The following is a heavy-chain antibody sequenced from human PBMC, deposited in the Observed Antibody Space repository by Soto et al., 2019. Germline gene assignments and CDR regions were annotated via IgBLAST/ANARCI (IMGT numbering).Heavy chain of an antibody. V-gene: IGHV3-48*02. CDR3: ARDLGYCSSTSCYPPYYGMDV. CDR1: GFTFSSYS. J-gene: IGHJ6*02. CDR2: ISSSSSTI. D-gene: IGHD2-2*01. Sequence: HPGGSLRLSCAASGFTFSSYSMNWVRQAPGKGLEWVSYISSSSSTIYYADSVKGRFTISRDNAKNSLYLQMNSLRDEDTAVYYCARDLGYCSSTSCYPPYYGMDVWGQGTTVTVSS.